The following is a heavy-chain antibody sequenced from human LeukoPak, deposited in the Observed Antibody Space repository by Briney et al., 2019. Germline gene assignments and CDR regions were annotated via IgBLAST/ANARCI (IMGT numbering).Heavy chain of an antibody. CDR1: GFTFSSYW. V-gene: IGHV3-74*01. Sequence: GGSLRLSCAAPGFTFSSYWMHWVRQAPGKGLVWVSRINSGGTITTYADSVKGRFTISRDNAKNTLYLQMNSLRAEDTALYFCAKKAQYNGNYPLDYWGQGTLVTVSS. J-gene: IGHJ4*02. D-gene: IGHD1-26*01. CDR2: INSGGTIT. CDR3: AKKAQYNGNYPLDY.